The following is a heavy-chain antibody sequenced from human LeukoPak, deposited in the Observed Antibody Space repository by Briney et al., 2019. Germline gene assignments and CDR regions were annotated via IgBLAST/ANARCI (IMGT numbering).Heavy chain of an antibody. Sequence: SVKVSCKASGGTFSSYAISWVRQAPGQGLEWMGGIIPIFGTANYAQKFQGRVTITTDESTSTAYMELSSLRSEDTAVYYCARDRWGKTVVSPQNYYYMDVWGKGTT. J-gene: IGHJ6*03. CDR1: GGTFSSYA. V-gene: IGHV1-69*05. D-gene: IGHD4-23*01. CDR2: IIPIFGTA. CDR3: ARDRWGKTVVSPQNYYYMDV.